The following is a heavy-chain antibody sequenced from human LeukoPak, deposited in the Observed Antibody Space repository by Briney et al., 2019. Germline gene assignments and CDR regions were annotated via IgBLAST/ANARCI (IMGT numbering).Heavy chain of an antibody. CDR2: VSSSGSYI. Sequence: GGSLRLSCAASGFTFSRYAMNWVRQAPGKGLEWVSSVSSSGSYIYQADSMKGRFTISRDNAKNSLYLQMNSLRAEDTAVYYCARGLNWNYGWFDPWGQGTLVTVSS. J-gene: IGHJ5*02. CDR1: GFTFSRYA. CDR3: ARGLNWNYGWFDP. D-gene: IGHD1-7*01. V-gene: IGHV3-21*01.